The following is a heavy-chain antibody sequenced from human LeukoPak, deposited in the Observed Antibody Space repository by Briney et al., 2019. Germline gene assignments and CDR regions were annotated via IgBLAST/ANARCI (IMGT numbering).Heavy chain of an antibody. CDR2: IPHSAIS. Sequence: PSQTLSLTCTVSGGSISSGSYYWGWIRQPPGKGLEWIGSIPHSAISYYNPSLRSRVTLSVDTSKNQFSLRLSSVTAADTAIYFCARVYYHGSGSNFFDYWGQGNLVTVSS. D-gene: IGHD3-10*01. J-gene: IGHJ4*02. CDR1: GGSISSGSYY. V-gene: IGHV4-39*07. CDR3: ARVYYHGSGSNFFDY.